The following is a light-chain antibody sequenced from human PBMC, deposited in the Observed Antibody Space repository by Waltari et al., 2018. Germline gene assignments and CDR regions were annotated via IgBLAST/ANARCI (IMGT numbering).Light chain of an antibody. CDR2: EVS. CDR3: MQATHLPLT. Sequence: DVVMTQSPPSLSVTPGQPAPISCKSSQSLLSSYGKAYLYWYLQRPGQSPQLLIYEVSSRFSGVPDRFSGSGSETDFTLKISRVEAEDVGIYYCMQATHLPLTFGGGTMVDIK. V-gene: IGKV2-29*03. J-gene: IGKJ4*01. CDR1: QSLLSSYGKAY.